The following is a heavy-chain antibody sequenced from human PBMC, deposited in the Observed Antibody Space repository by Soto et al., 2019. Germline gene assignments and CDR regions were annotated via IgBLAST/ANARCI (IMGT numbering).Heavy chain of an antibody. CDR3: ARDSPPSSYACFDY. V-gene: IGHV1-69*13. CDR2: IIPIFGTA. Sequence: AVKVSCKAPGGTFSSYAISWVRQAPGQGLEWMGGIIPIFGTANYAQKFQGRVTITADESTSTAYMELSSLRSEHTPVYYCARDSPPSSYACFDYWGQGCLVTVSS. CDR1: GGTFSSYA. J-gene: IGHJ4*02. D-gene: IGHD1-26*01.